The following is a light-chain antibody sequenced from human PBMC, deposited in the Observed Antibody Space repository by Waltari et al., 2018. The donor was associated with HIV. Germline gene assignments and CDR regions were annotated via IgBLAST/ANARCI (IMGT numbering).Light chain of an antibody. CDR1: SSNIGARED. V-gene: IGLV1-40*01. CDR3: QSYDNSLNAVV. CDR2: GNT. J-gene: IGLJ2*01. Sequence: QSVLTQPPSVSGAPGQRVIISCTGSSSNIGAREDVSWYQQLPGAVPKVLIYGNTNRPSGVPDRFSGSKSGASASLAIAGLQTDDEADYYCQSYDNSLNAVVFGGGTRLTVL.